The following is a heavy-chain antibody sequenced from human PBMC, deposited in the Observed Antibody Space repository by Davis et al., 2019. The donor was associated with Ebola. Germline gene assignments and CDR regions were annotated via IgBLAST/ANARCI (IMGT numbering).Heavy chain of an antibody. CDR2: IWYDGSNK. V-gene: IGHV3-33*01. D-gene: IGHD4-17*01. CDR1: GFTFSSYG. Sequence: PAGSLTLSCAASGFTFSSYGMHWVRQAPGKGLEWVAVIWYDGSNKYYADSVKDRFTISRDNSKNTLYLQRNSMRAEDTAVYYCAGVYATVTTPLFMDVWGKGTTVTVSS. J-gene: IGHJ6*03. CDR3: AGVYATVTTPLFMDV.